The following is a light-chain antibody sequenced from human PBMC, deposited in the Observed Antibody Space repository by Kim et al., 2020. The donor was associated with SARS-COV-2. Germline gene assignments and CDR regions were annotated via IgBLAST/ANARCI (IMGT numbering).Light chain of an antibody. J-gene: IGKJ1*01. CDR2: DAS. CDR1: QGISNF. CDR3: QRYNSAPWT. Sequence: SAFVGNIVTITCRSSQGISNFLAWYQQKPGKVPQLLIYDASVLQSGVPSRFSGSGSGTDFTLTISGLQPEDIASYYCQRYNSAPWTFGQGTKLEI. V-gene: IGKV1-27*01.